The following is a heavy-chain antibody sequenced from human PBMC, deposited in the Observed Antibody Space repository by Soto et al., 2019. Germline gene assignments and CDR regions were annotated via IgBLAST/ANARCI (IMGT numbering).Heavy chain of an antibody. Sequence: ASVKVSCKTSGYTFATYPISWVRQAPGQGLEWVGWISTYNGKTKYGQKFQGRVTITTDTSTSTAYMDLRNLRSDDTAVYYCASYCSGGSCYGNGTNWFDPWGQGTLVTVSS. V-gene: IGHV1-18*01. CDR1: GYTFATYP. D-gene: IGHD2-15*01. CDR2: ISTYNGKT. J-gene: IGHJ5*02. CDR3: ASYCSGGSCYGNGTNWFDP.